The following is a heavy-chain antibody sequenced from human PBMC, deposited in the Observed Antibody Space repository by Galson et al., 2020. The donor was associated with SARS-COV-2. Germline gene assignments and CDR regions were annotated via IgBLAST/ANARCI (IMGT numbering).Heavy chain of an antibody. Sequence: NSGGSLRLSCAASGCTFSSYSMYWVRQAPGKGLEWVSSITSYSTYINYTDSVKGRFTISRDNAKNSLYLQMNSLRAEDTAVYYCARGIPAAGTDWGPWGQGTLVTVSS. CDR2: ITSYSTYI. CDR3: ARGIPAAGTDWGP. V-gene: IGHV3-21*06. D-gene: IGHD6-13*01. CDR1: GCTFSSYS. J-gene: IGHJ4*02.